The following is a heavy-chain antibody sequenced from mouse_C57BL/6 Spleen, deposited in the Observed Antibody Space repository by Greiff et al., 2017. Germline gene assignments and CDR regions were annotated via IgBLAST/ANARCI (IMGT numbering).Heavy chain of an antibody. D-gene: IGHD2-1*01. CDR1: GYSFTDYN. Sequence: VQLQQSGPELVKPGASVKISCKASGYSFTDYNLNWVKQSNGKSLEWIGVINPTYGTTSYNPKFKGKATLTVDHSSSTAYMQLHSLTSAASAVXYCARDYYGNFDYWGQGTTLTVSS. J-gene: IGHJ2*01. CDR2: INPTYGTT. V-gene: IGHV1-39*01. CDR3: ARDYYGNFDY.